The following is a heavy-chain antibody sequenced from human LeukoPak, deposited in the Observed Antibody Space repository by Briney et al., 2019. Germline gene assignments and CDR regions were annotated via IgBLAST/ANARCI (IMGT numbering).Heavy chain of an antibody. CDR3: ARVRGYCSGGSCSYSFDY. J-gene: IGHJ4*02. CDR1: GYTFTSYG. Sequence: ASVKVSCKASGYTFTSYGISWVRQAPGQGLEWMGWIGAYNGNTNYAQKLQGRVTMTTDTSTSTAYMELRSLRSDDTAVYYCARVRGYCSGGSCSYSFDYWGQGTLVTVSS. V-gene: IGHV1-18*01. CDR2: IGAYNGNT. D-gene: IGHD2-15*01.